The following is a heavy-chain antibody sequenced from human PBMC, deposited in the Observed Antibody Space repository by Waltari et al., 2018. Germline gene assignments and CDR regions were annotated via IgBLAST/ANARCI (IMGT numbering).Heavy chain of an antibody. CDR2: INSDGSST. CDR3: ARGGDYHGFDI. J-gene: IGHJ3*02. Sequence: ELQLVESGGGLVQPGGSLRLSCTASGFTFSNYWIHWGRQAPGKGLEWVSRINSDGSSTIYADSVKGRFSTSRDNAKNTLYLHMNSLKAEDTAVYFCARGGDYHGFDIWGQGTMVTVSS. V-gene: IGHV3-74*01. D-gene: IGHD4-17*01. CDR1: GFTFSNYW.